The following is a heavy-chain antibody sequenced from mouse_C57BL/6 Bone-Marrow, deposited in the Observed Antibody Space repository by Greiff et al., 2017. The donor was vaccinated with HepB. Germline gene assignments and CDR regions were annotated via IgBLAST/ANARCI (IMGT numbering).Heavy chain of an antibody. D-gene: IGHD2-2*01. CDR2: IYPRSGNT. Sequence: QVQLKESGAELARPGASVKLSCKASGYTFTSYGISWVKQRTGQGLEWIGEIYPRSGNTYYNEKFKGKATLTADKSSSTAYMELRSLTSEDSAVYFCVWLRRTHYFDYWGQGTTLTVSS. CDR3: VWLRRTHYFDY. CDR1: GYTFTSYG. V-gene: IGHV1-81*01. J-gene: IGHJ2*01.